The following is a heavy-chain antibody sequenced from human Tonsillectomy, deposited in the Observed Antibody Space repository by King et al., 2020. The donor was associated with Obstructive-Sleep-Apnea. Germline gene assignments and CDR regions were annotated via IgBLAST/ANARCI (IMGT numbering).Heavy chain of an antibody. CDR1: GFTFSSYA. V-gene: IGHV3-23*04. CDR3: AKEHYEILTGGDY. CDR2: ISGRGGRT. D-gene: IGHD3-9*01. J-gene: IGHJ4*02. Sequence: VQLVESGGGLVQPGGSLRLSCAASGFTFSSYAMSWVRQAPGKGLEWGSAISGRGGRTYYADSVKGRFTISRDNSKNTLYLQMNSLRAEDTAVYYLAKEHYEILTGGDYWGQGTLVTVSS.